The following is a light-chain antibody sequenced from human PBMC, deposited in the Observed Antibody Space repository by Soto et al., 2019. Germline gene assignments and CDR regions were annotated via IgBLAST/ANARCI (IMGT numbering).Light chain of an antibody. Sequence: DIQMTQSPSSVSASVGDRVTITCRASQAISSWLAWYQQKPGRAPKLLIYSASSLQNGAPSRFTGSGSGTDFTLIITSLQPDDTAIYYCQQARSFPLTFVGGTKVEIK. V-gene: IGKV1-12*01. CDR1: QAISSW. CDR2: SAS. CDR3: QQARSFPLT. J-gene: IGKJ4*01.